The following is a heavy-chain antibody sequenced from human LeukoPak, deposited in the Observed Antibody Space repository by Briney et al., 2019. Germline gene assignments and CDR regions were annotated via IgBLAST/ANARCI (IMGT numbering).Heavy chain of an antibody. CDR2: ISFHNGNT. V-gene: IGHV1-18*01. D-gene: IGHD1-26*01. CDR3: ARVDSGSYSLFDY. Sequence: GASVKVSCKSSGDTFSSFGISWVRQAPGQGLEWMGWISFHNGNTVYAQKIQGRVTMTTDTSTSTAYMELRSLRSDDTAVYYCARVDSGSYSLFDYWGQGTLVTVSS. J-gene: IGHJ4*02. CDR1: GDTFSSFG.